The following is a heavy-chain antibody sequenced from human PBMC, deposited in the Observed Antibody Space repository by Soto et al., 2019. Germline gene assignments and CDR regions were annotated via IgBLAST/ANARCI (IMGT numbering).Heavy chain of an antibody. V-gene: IGHV1-69*13. CDR1: GCTFSRYA. J-gene: IGHJ4*02. D-gene: IGHD3-22*01. CDR3: ARQVDSDTSGYYYAY. CDR2: IMPIFGTA. Sequence: ASVKVSCKASGCTFSRYAISWVRQAPGQGLEWMGGIMPIFGTASYAQKFQGRVTITADEYTRTVYMELSRLRSEDTAVYYCARQVDSDTSGYYYAYWGQGTLVTVSS.